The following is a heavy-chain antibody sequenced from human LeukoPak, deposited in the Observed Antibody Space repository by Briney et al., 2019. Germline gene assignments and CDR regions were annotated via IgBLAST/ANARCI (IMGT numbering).Heavy chain of an antibody. D-gene: IGHD3-22*01. CDR1: GFTYSSYA. J-gene: IGHJ4*02. CDR2: ISCSGGST. CDR3: AKDRDYYDRTYYFDY. Sequence: GGSLRLSCAASGFTYSSYAMSWVRQARGKGLEWVSAISCSGGSTYYADSVKGRFNISRDNSKNTLYLQMNSLKDEDTAVYYCAKDRDYYDRTYYFDYWGQGTLVTVSS. V-gene: IGHV3-23*01.